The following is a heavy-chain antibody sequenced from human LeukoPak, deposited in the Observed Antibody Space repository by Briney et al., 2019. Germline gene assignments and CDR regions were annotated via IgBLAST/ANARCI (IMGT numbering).Heavy chain of an antibody. CDR2: IYPGDSDT. J-gene: IGHJ4*02. CDR3: ARQGCSSTSCSPGLNFDY. V-gene: IGHV5-51*01. CDR1: GYSFTSYW. Sequence: GESLKLSCKGSGYSFTSYWIGWVRQMPGKGLEWMGIIYPGDSDTSYSPSFQGQVTISADQSISTAYLQWSSLKASDTAMYYCARQGCSSTSCSPGLNFDYWGQGTLVTVSS. D-gene: IGHD2-2*01.